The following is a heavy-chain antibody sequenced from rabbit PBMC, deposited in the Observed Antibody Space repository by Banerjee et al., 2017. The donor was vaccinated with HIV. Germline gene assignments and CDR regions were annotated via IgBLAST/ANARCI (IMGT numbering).Heavy chain of an antibody. D-gene: IGHD4-1*01. CDR2: IYATGAIT. J-gene: IGHJ6*01. CDR1: GFTISSSYW. CDR3: AREDLNVAGHFAL. V-gene: IGHV1S40*01. Sequence: QSLEESGGDLVKPGASLTLTCTASGFTISSSYWICWVRQTPGKGLEWIACIYATGAITYYANWAKGRFTISKTSSTTVTLQVTSLTAADTATYFCAREDLNVAGHFALWGPGTLVTVS.